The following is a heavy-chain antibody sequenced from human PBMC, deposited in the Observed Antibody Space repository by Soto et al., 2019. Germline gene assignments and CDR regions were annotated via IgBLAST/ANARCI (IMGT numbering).Heavy chain of an antibody. CDR1: GRTFSSHA. CDR2: IIPIFGPA. J-gene: IGHJ6*02. Sequence: GASVKVSCKASGRTFSSHAINWVRQAPGQGLEWMGGIIPIFGPANFAKEFQGRVTITADESTTTAYMELSSLRSEDTAVYYCATGSFTSTGGRIGYHYNAMDVWGQGTTVTVSS. CDR3: ATGSFTSTGGRIGYHYNAMDV. V-gene: IGHV1-69*13. D-gene: IGHD2-2*01.